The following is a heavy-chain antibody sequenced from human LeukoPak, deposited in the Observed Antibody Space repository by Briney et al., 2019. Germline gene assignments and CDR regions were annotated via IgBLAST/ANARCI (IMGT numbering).Heavy chain of an antibody. D-gene: IGHD6-19*01. J-gene: IGHJ5*02. CDR2: IYHSGST. CDR1: GYSISSGYY. CDR3: ANRYSSGWYGWFDP. Sequence: SETLSLTCTVSGYSISSGYYWGWIRQPPGKGLEWIGSIYHSGSTYYNPSLKSRVTISVDTSKNQFSLKLSSVTAADTAVYYCANRYSSGWYGWFDPWGQGTLVTVSS. V-gene: IGHV4-38-2*02.